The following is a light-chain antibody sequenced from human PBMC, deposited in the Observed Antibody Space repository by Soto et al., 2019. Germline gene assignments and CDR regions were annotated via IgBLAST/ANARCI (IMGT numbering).Light chain of an antibody. Sequence: EIVLTQSPGTLSLSPGERATLSCRASQSVSSSYLAWYQQKPGQAPRLLIYGASSRATGIPDRFSGSGSGTDFTLTISRLEPEDFVVYYCQQYGSPPQTFGQGTTGDIK. CDR1: QSVSSSY. CDR3: QQYGSPPQT. J-gene: IGKJ1*01. CDR2: GAS. V-gene: IGKV3-20*01.